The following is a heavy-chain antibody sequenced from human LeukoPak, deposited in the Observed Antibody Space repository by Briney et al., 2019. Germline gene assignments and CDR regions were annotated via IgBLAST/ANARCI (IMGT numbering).Heavy chain of an antibody. CDR1: GVSMSSYY. CDR3: ARGLDFWSGYYGFDT. V-gene: IGHV4-4*07. Sequence: SETLSLTCTVSGVSMSSYYWSWIRQPAGKGLEWIGRIYTTGDIYYSPSLKSRVTMSVDTSKYHFSLKLTSVTAADTAVYYCARGLDFWSGYYGFDTWGQGTLVTVSS. D-gene: IGHD3-3*01. CDR2: IYTTGDI. J-gene: IGHJ5*02.